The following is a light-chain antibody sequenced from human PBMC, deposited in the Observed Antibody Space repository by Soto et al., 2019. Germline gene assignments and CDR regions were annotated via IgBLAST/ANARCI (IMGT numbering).Light chain of an antibody. V-gene: IGKV3D-15*01. CDR3: QQYHDWPPST. J-gene: IGKJ2*01. Sequence: IVMTQSPATLSASLRERVTLSCRASQSVRKDLAWYQQKPGQAPRLIIYAASARATGVPDRFSGSGSETDFTLIISSLQSDDFGVYYCQQYHDWPPSTFGQGTNLEI. CDR1: QSVRKD. CDR2: AAS.